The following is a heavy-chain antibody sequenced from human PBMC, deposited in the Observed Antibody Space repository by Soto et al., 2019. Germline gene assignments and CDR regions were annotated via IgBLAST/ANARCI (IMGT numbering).Heavy chain of an antibody. CDR1: GYTFTSYA. CDR2: INAGNGNT. V-gene: IGHV1-3*01. CDR3: ARDIAVAGTFDY. D-gene: IGHD6-19*01. J-gene: IGHJ4*02. Sequence: ASVKVSSKASGYTFTSYAMHWVRQAPGQRLEWMGWINAGNGNTKYSQKFQGRVTITRDTSASTAYMELSSLRSDDTAVYYCARDIAVAGTFDYWGQGTLVTVSS.